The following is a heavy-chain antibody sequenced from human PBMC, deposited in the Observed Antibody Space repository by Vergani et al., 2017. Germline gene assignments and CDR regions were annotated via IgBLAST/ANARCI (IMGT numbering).Heavy chain of an antibody. V-gene: IGHV1-2*02. D-gene: IGHD3-10*01. CDR3: ARGGRMVRGVINWFDP. Sequence: QVQLVQSGAEVKKPGASVKVSCKASGYTFTGYYMHWVRQAPGQGLEWMGWINPNSGGTNYAQKFQGRVTMTRDTSISTAYMELSSVTAADTAVYYCARGGRMVRGVINWFDPWGQGTLVTVSS. CDR2: INPNSGGT. J-gene: IGHJ5*02. CDR1: GYTFTGYY.